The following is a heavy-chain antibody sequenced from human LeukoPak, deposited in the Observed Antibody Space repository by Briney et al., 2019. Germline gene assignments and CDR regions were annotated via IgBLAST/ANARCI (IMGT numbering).Heavy chain of an antibody. J-gene: IGHJ4*02. V-gene: IGHV4-31*03. CDR2: IYYSGST. CDR1: GGSISSGGYY. D-gene: IGHD6-19*01. CDR3: ARDRRAVAGMFDY. Sequence: EPSATLSLTCTVSGGSISSGGYYWSWIRQHPGKGLEWIGYIYYSGSTYYNPSLKSRVTISVDTSKNQFSLKLSSVTAADTAVYYCARDRRAVAGMFDYWGQGTLVTVSS.